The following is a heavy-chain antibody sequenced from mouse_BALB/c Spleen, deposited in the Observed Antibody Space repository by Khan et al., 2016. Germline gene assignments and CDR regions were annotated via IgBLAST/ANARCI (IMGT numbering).Heavy chain of an antibody. Sequence: QIQLVQSGPELKKPGETVKISCKASGYTFTNYGMNWVKQAPGKGLKWMGWINTNPGEPTYAEEFKGHFVFSLETSASTAYFHINNLKNEDTATXFCAEYYYGSNWFAYWGQGTLVTVSA. CDR1: GYTFTNYG. D-gene: IGHD1-1*01. V-gene: IGHV9-3*02. CDR2: INTNPGEP. J-gene: IGHJ3*01. CDR3: AEYYYGSNWFAY.